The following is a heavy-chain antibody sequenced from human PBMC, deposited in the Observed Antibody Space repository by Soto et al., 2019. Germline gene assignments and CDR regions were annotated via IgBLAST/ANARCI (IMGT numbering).Heavy chain of an antibody. Sequence: QITLNESGPTQVKPRQTLTLTCTFSGFSLTTSGVGVGWIRQSPGKAPEWLALIYWDDDKRYSPSLKSRLITTKDTSKTQVVLTMADLDPADTATYYCAHRVLRTVFGLVTTTAIYFDFWGQGTPVAVSS. J-gene: IGHJ4*02. CDR1: GFSLTTSGVG. V-gene: IGHV2-5*02. CDR3: AHRVLRTVFGLVTTTAIYFDF. CDR2: IYWDDDK. D-gene: IGHD3-3*01.